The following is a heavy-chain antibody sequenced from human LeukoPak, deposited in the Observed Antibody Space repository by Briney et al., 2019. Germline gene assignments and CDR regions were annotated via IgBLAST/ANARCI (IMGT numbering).Heavy chain of an antibody. CDR2: IHWDEDK. CDR1: DSSLTNRGLG. CDR3: AHADYDSGGFRFHY. J-gene: IGHJ4*02. Sequence: SGPTLVKPKETLTLTCSFSDSSLTNRGLGVCWIRQPPGKALEWLAFIHWDEDKRYSPPLKTRLTLSKDNSTNQVVLTMTNMDPVDTGTYYCAHADYDSGGFRFHYWGQGILVTVSS. D-gene: IGHD3-22*01. V-gene: IGHV2-5*02.